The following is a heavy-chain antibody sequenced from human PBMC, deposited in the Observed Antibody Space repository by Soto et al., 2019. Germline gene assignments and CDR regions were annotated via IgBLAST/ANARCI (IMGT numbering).Heavy chain of an antibody. D-gene: IGHD1-20*01. V-gene: IGHV1-69*01. Sequence: QARLMQSGAEVKKPGSSVKVSCKASGGTFSGYAINWVRQAPGHGLEWMGGIIPLLGITDYGQKFQGRITIAADESTGTAYMDLRGLRSEDTAVYYCARDPRSITGTTSSEDFQHWGQGTLVSVSS. CDR3: ARDPRSITGTTSSEDFQH. CDR2: IIPLLGIT. CDR1: GGTFSGYA. J-gene: IGHJ1*01.